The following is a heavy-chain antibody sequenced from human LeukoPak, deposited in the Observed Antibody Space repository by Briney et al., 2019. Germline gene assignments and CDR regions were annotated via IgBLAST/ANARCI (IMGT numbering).Heavy chain of an antibody. J-gene: IGHJ6*02. D-gene: IGHD3-3*01. Sequence: SETLSLTCTVSGGSVSSGSYYWSWIRQPPGKGLEWIGYIYYSGSTNYNPSLKSRVTISVDTSKNQFSLKLSSVTAADTAVNYCARVGGPYYDFWSGYLRDYYYYGMDVWGQGTTVTVSS. CDR2: IYYSGST. CDR1: GGSVSSGSYY. CDR3: ARVGGPYYDFWSGYLRDYYYYGMDV. V-gene: IGHV4-61*01.